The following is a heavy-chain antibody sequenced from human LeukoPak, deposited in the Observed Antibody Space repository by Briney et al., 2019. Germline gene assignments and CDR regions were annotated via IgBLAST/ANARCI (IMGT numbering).Heavy chain of an antibody. J-gene: IGHJ4*02. D-gene: IGHD1-14*01. Sequence: ASVKVSCKVSGYTLTELSMHWVRQAPGKGLEWMGGFDPEDGETFYAEKFQGRFTISGDTSTDTAYMQLSSLRAEDTAVYYCAGAMNHSYYFDYWGQGTLATVSS. CDR1: GYTLTELS. V-gene: IGHV1-24*01. CDR2: FDPEDGET. CDR3: AGAMNHSYYFDY.